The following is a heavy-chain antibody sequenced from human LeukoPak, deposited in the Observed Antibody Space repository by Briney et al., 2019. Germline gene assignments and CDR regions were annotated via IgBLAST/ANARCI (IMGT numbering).Heavy chain of an antibody. CDR2: IYTSGST. V-gene: IGHV4-4*07. CDR1: GGSISSYY. CDR3: AGHHHRNTVDF. D-gene: IGHD2/OR15-2a*01. J-gene: IGHJ4*02. Sequence: SETLSLTCTVSGGSISSYYWSWIRQPAGKGLEWIGRIYTSGSTNYNPSLKSRVTISLDTSKNQFSLKLSSVTAADTAVYYCAGHHHRNTVDFWGQGTLVTVSS.